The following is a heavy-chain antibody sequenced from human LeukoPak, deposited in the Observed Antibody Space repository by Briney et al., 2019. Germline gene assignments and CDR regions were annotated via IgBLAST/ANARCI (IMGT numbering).Heavy chain of an antibody. V-gene: IGHV3-30*02. CDR2: IRYDGINK. Sequence: AGGSLRLSCAASGFTFSSYWMSWVRQAPGKGLEWVAFIRYDGINKYYADSVKGRFTIFRDSFKNTLYLQMNSLRPEDTAVYYCAKEGDYYGSGSYRDGFDIWGQGTRATVSS. CDR1: GFTFSSYW. D-gene: IGHD3-10*01. J-gene: IGHJ3*02. CDR3: AKEGDYYGSGSYRDGFDI.